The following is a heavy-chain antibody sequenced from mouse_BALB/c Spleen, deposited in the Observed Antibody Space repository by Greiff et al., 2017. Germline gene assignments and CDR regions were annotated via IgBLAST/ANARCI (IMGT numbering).Heavy chain of an antibody. CDR3: ARWGLLLAMDY. Sequence: QVQLQQPGAELVKPGASVKLSCKASGYTFTSYWMHWVKQRPGQGLEWIGEINPSNGRTNYNEKFKSKATLTVDKSSSTAYMQLSSLTSEDSAVYYCARWGLLLAMDYWGQGTSVTVSS. D-gene: IGHD2-3*01. CDR2: INPSNGRT. V-gene: IGHV1S81*02. CDR1: GYTFTSYW. J-gene: IGHJ4*01.